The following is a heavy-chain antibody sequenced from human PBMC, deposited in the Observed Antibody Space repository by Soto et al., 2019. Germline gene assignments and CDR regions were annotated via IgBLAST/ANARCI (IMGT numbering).Heavy chain of an antibody. CDR3: ARGIVLVPAAMLATWFDP. D-gene: IGHD2-2*01. CDR2: VYYSRNT. Sequence: SETLSLTCTVSGGSLSSYYWTWIRQPPGKGLEWIGYVYYSRNTNYNPSLKSRVTISVDTSKNQFSLKLGSVTAADTAVYYCARGIVLVPAAMLATWFDPWGQGTLVTVSS. V-gene: IGHV4-59*01. J-gene: IGHJ5*02. CDR1: GGSLSSYY.